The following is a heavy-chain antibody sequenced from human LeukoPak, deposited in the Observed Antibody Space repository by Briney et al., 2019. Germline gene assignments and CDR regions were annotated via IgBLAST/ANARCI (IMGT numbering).Heavy chain of an antibody. CDR1: GYSIISYW. V-gene: IGHV5-51*01. J-gene: IGHJ4*02. D-gene: IGHD6-25*01. CDR3: AKRSARPKPFDC. Sequence: GESLKISCKGPGYSIISYWIAWVRQTPGKGLELMGIIYLGDSDTRYSPSFQGRVTISADKSITTAYLQWSSLKASDTAMYYCAKRSARPKPFDCWAQGTLVTVSS. CDR2: IYLGDSDT.